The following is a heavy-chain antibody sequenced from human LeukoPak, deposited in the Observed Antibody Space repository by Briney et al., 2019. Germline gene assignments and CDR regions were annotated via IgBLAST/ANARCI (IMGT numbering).Heavy chain of an antibody. CDR3: ARDRGIAVAGKGDY. J-gene: IGHJ4*02. Sequence: ASVKVSCKASGYTFTSYDINWVRQATGQGLEWMGWMNPNSGNTGYAQKFQGRVTITRNTSISTAYMELSSLRSEDTAVYYCARDRGIAVAGKGDYWGQGTLVTVSS. CDR2: MNPNSGNT. V-gene: IGHV1-8*03. D-gene: IGHD6-19*01. CDR1: GYTFTSYD.